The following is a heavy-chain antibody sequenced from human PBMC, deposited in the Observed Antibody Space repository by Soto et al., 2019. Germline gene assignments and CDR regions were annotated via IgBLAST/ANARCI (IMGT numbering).Heavy chain of an antibody. J-gene: IGHJ6*02. CDR1: GCTVCSYT. CDR2: IIAIFGTA. CDR3: ARLKVSGELLNV. V-gene: IGHV1-69*13. D-gene: IGHD1-26*01. Sequence: SVKGSGTASGCTVCSYTISWVPPAPGQGLEWMGGIIAIFGTANYAQKFQGRVTSTADESTSTAYMELSSLRTEDTAVYYCARLKVSGELLNVWGQATTVTVSS.